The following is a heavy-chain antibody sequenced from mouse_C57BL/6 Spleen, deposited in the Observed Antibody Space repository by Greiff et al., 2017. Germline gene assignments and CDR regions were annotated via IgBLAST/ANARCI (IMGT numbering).Heavy chain of an antibody. D-gene: IGHD1-1*01. CDR2: IDPETGGT. V-gene: IGHV1-15*01. CDR1: GYTFTDYE. J-gene: IGHJ3*01. Sequence: QVQLQQSGAELVRPGASVTLSCKASGYTFTDYEMHWVKQTPVHGLEWIGAIDPETGGTAYNQKFKGKAILTADKSSSTAYMELRSLTSEDSAVYYCTRSRYGSSSWFAYWGQGTLVTVSA. CDR3: TRSRYGSSSWFAY.